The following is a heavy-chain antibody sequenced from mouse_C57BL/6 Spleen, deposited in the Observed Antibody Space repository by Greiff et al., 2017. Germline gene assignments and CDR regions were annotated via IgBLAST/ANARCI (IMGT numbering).Heavy chain of an antibody. CDR1: GYSITSGYY. V-gene: IGHV3-6*01. D-gene: IGHD1-2*01. J-gene: IGHJ2*01. CDR2: ISYDGSN. CDR3: ARDRGYYGPYYFDY. Sequence: ESGPGLVKPSQSLSLTCSVTGYSITSGYYWNWIRQFPGNKLEWMGYISYDGSNNYNPSLKNRISITRDTSKNQFFLKLNSVTTEDTATYYCARDRGYYGPYYFDYWGQGTTLTVSS.